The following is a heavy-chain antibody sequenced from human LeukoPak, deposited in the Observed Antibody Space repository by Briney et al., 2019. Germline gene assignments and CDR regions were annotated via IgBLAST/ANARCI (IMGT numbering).Heavy chain of an antibody. J-gene: IGHJ4*02. CDR3: VRGIRAPDF. CDR2: IRGVGRET. V-gene: IGHV3-23*01. Sequence: GWSLRLSRLASGCSFNIYDMSWLRQAPGKGLEWVSGIRGVGRETYFPHSVNGRFSISRDNSKNPLFLQTNGLRAEDSAIYYCVRGIRAPDFWGQGTLFTVSS. CDR1: GCSFNIYD.